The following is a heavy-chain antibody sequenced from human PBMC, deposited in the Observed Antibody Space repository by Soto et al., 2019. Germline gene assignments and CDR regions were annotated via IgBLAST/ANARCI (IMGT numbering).Heavy chain of an antibody. CDR1: GGSISSGGYY. CDR2: LYSSGST. D-gene: IGHD5-18*01. CDR3: ARGTYTYGDAIDL. Sequence: QVQLQESGPGLVKPSQTLSLTCSVSGGSISSGGYYWSWVRQHPGKGLEWMGYLYSSGSTYHNPPLERRVSISIDTSKNHFCLKLTSVTAADTAVYFCARGTYTYGDAIDLWGHGTLVTVSS. J-gene: IGHJ5*02. V-gene: IGHV4-31*03.